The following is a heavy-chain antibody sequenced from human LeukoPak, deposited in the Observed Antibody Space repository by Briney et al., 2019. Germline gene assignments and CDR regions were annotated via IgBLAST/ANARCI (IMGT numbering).Heavy chain of an antibody. D-gene: IGHD3-22*01. CDR1: GGTFSSYT. J-gene: IGHJ5*02. V-gene: IGHV1-69*02. CDR2: IIPILGIA. Sequence: SVKVSCKASGGTFSSYTISWVRQAPGQGLEWMGRIIPILGIANYAQKFQGGVTITADKSTSTAYMELSSLRSEDTAVYYCTYYYDSSGYYGGFDPWGQGTLVTVSS. CDR3: TYYYDSSGYYGGFDP.